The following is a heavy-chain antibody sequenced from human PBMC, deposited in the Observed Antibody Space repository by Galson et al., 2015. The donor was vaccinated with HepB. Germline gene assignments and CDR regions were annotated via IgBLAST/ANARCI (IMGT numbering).Heavy chain of an antibody. CDR2: ISSSSSYI. CDR3: ARNGGNGDHAYYYYYGMDV. V-gene: IGHV3-21*01. Sequence: SLRLSCAASGFTFSSYSMNWVRQAPGKGLEWVSSISSSSSYIYYADSVKGRFTISRDNAKNSLYLQTNSLRAEDTAVYYCARNGGNGDHAYYYYYGMDVWGQGTTVTVSS. D-gene: IGHD4-17*01. J-gene: IGHJ6*02. CDR1: GFTFSSYS.